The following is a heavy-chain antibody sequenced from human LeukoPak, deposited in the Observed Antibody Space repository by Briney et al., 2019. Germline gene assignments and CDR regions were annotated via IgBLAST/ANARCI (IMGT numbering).Heavy chain of an antibody. D-gene: IGHD6-13*01. J-gene: IGHJ4*02. Sequence: PSETLSLTCTVSGGSISSRSYYWCWIRQPPGKGLEWIGRIYYSGSTYYNPSLKSRVTISVDTSKNQFSLKLSSVTAADTAVYYCARQPSSSYQPLDYWGQGTLVTVSS. CDR1: GGSISSRSYY. V-gene: IGHV4-39*01. CDR2: IYYSGST. CDR3: ARQPSSSYQPLDY.